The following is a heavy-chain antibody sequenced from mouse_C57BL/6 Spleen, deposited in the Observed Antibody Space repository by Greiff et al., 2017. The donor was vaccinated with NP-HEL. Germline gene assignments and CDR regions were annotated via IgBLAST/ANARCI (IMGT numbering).Heavy chain of an antibody. CDR3: AREPAY. Sequence: EVKLVQPGGGLVKPGASLKLSCAASGSIFSSYSLSWVRPTPVKRLAWVVTLSDGGSYTYYPDNVKGRFTISRDNAKNNLYLQMSHLKSEDTAMYYCAREPAYWGQGTLVTVSA. CDR2: LSDGGSYT. CDR1: GSIFSSYS. V-gene: IGHV5-4*01. J-gene: IGHJ3*01.